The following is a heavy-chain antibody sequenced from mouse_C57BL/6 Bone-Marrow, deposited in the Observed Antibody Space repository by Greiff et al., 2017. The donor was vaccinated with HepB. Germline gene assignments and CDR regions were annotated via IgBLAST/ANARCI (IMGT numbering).Heavy chain of an antibody. CDR2: IDPSDSET. Sequence: QVQLKQPGAELVRPGSSVKLSCKASGYTFTSYWMHWVKQRPIQGLEWIGNIDPSDSETHYNQKFKDKATLTVDKSSSTAYMQLSSLTSEDSAVYYCARSGPGRGFAYWGQGTLVTVSA. CDR3: ARSGPGRGFAY. D-gene: IGHD3-3*01. J-gene: IGHJ3*01. CDR1: GYTFTSYW. V-gene: IGHV1-52*01.